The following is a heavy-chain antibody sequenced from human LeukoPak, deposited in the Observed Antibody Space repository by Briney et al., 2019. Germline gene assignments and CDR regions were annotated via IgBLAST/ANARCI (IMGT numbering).Heavy chain of an antibody. CDR2: ISPDGSTT. D-gene: IGHD5-12*01. Sequence: GGSLRLSCAASGFTFSRYWMHWVRQAPGKGLMWVSRISPDGSTTLYADSVKGRFTISRDNAKNTLYLQMNSLTADDTAVYYCAKKAVIVAGPGNYFDCWGQGTLVTVSS. J-gene: IGHJ4*02. CDR1: GFTFSRYW. V-gene: IGHV3-74*03. CDR3: AKKAVIVAGPGNYFDC.